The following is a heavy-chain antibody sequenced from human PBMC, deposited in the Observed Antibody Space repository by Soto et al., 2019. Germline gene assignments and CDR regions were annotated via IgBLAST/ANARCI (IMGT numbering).Heavy chain of an antibody. V-gene: IGHV3-33*06. CDR1: GFTFSSYG. J-gene: IGHJ4*02. CDR2: IWYDGSNK. D-gene: IGHD2-15*01. Sequence: GGSLRLSCAASGFTFSSYGMHWVRQAPGKGLEWVAVIWYDGSNKYYADSVKGRFTISRDNSKNTLYLQMNSLRAEDTAVYYCAKGQEYCSGGSCYYSDYWGQGTLVTVSS. CDR3: AKGQEYCSGGSCYYSDY.